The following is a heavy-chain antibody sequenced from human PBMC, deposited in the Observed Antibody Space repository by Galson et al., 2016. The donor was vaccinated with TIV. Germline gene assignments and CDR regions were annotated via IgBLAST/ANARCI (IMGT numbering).Heavy chain of an antibody. J-gene: IGHJ6*02. CDR2: INPKSGDT. D-gene: IGHD4-17*01. Sequence: VKVSCKASGYTFTGNYMHWVRQAPGQGLEWMGWINPKSGDTSYAQKFQDWVDMTRDMSISTVYMELSRLRSDDTAVYYCARIGYGSSALDVWGQGTTATVSS. V-gene: IGHV1-2*04. CDR3: ARIGYGSSALDV. CDR1: GYTFTGNY.